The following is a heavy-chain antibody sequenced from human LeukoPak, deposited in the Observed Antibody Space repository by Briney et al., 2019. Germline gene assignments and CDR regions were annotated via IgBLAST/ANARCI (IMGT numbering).Heavy chain of an antibody. CDR1: GFTFDDYA. J-gene: IGHJ4*02. CDR3: AKDWEYGGNSDYFDY. D-gene: IGHD4-23*01. CDR2: ISWNSGSI. V-gene: IGHV3-9*01. Sequence: GGSLRLSCAASGFTFDDYAMHWVRQAPGKGLEWVSGISWNSGSIGYADSVKGRFTISRDNAKNSLYLQMNSLRAEDTALYYCAKDWEYGGNSDYFDYWGQGTLVTVSS.